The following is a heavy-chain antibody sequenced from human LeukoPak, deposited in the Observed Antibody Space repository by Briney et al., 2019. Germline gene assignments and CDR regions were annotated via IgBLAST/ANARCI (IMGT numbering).Heavy chain of an antibody. Sequence: PGGSLRLSCAASGFTFINSAMSWVRQAPGKGPVWVSRINTDGSSTKYADSVKGRFTISRDDAKNTVYLQMHSLRVEDTAVYYCARDQGGPDHWGQGTPVTVSS. CDR1: GFTFINSA. J-gene: IGHJ4*02. D-gene: IGHD2-15*01. CDR2: INTDGSST. CDR3: ARDQGGPDH. V-gene: IGHV3-74*01.